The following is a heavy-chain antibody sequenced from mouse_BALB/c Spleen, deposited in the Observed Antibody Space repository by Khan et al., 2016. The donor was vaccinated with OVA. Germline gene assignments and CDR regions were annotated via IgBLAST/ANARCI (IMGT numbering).Heavy chain of an antibody. J-gene: IGHJ3*01. CDR3: ADHLTGACAY. CDR2: ISSGGDYT. Sequence: EVQRVESGGDLVKPGGSLKLSCAASGFTFSSYSMSWVRQTPDKRLEWVASISSGGDYTYYPDSVKGRFTISRDNAKTTLYLRMCDLKSEDTACYCCADHLTGACAYWGQGTRVTVSA. V-gene: IGHV5-6*01. D-gene: IGHD4-1*01. CDR1: GFTFSSYS.